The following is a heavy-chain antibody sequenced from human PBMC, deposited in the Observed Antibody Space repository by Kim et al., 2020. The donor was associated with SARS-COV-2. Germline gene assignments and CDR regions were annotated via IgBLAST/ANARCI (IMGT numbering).Heavy chain of an antibody. CDR1: STSYW. CDR2: IWLRDSNT. Sequence: GESLKISCRVSSTSYWIGWVRQMPGKGLEWMGIIWLRDSNTKYSPPLQGQVTISADKDSSTAYLQWSSLKASDTAIYYCVRALNGEFYFDYLGQGTLLTV. J-gene: IGHJ4*02. CDR3: VRALNGEFYFDY. D-gene: IGHD3-10*01. V-gene: IGHV5-51*01.